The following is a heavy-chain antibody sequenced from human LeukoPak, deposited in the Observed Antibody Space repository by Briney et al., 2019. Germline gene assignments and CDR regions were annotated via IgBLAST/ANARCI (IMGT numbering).Heavy chain of an antibody. CDR3: AKPPPDSSSWLFDY. V-gene: IGHV3-23*01. CDR2: ISGNGGTT. D-gene: IGHD6-13*01. Sequence: GGSLRLSCAASGFTFSTYAMSWVRQAPGKGLEWVSTISGNGGTTYYADSVKGRFTISRDNSKNTLYLQMNSLRVEDTAVYYCAKPPPDSSSWLFDYWGQGTLVTVS. J-gene: IGHJ4*02. CDR1: GFTFSTYA.